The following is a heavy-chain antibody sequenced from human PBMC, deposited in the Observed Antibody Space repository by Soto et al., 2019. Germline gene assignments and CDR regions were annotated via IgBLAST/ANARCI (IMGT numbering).Heavy chain of an antibody. J-gene: IGHJ3*02. V-gene: IGHV4-39*01. D-gene: IGHD3-3*01. Sequence: PSETLSLTCTVSGGSISSSSYYWGWIRQPPGKGLEWIGSIYYSGSTYYNPSLKSRVTISVDTSKNQFSLKLSSVTAADTAVYYCASIKLIFSFKAFDIWGQGTMVTVSS. CDR3: ASIKLIFSFKAFDI. CDR1: GGSISSSSYY. CDR2: IYYSGST.